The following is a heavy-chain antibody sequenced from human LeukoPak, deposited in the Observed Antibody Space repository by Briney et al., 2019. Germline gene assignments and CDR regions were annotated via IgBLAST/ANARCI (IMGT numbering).Heavy chain of an antibody. Sequence: SQTLSLTCTVSGGSISSGSYYWSWIRQPPGKGLEWIGEINHSGSTNYNPSLKSRVTISVDTSKNQFSLKLSSVTAADTAVYYCARGDTSYYYYMDVWGKGTTVTVSS. CDR1: GGSISSGSYY. V-gene: IGHV4-39*07. J-gene: IGHJ6*03. D-gene: IGHD2-2*02. CDR3: ARGDTSYYYYMDV. CDR2: INHSGST.